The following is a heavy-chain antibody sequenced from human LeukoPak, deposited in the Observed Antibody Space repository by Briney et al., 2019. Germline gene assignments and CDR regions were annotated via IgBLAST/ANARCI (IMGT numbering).Heavy chain of an antibody. D-gene: IGHD7-27*01. J-gene: IGHJ4*02. CDR1: GFTFSSYT. V-gene: IGHV3-23*01. CDR2: ITTGGPNT. CDR3: AKDGGLWVSAHWGDS. Sequence: GGSLRLSCTASGFTFSSYTMSWVRQAPGEGLKWVSTITTGGPNTYYADSVKGRFTVSRDDSKNTLYLQMNSLRAEDTAVYYCAKDGGLWVSAHWGDSWGRGTLVTVSS.